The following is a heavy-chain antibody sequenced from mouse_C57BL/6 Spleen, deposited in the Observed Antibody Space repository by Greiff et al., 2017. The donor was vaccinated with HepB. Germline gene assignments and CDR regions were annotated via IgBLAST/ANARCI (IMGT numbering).Heavy chain of an antibody. CDR2: IWWDDDK. D-gene: IGHD2-5*01. CDR1: GFSLSTFGMG. CDR3: ARTPSYYSNYPYAMDY. Sequence: QVTLKVSGPGILQPSQTLSLTCSFSGFSLSTFGMGVGWIRQPSGKGLEWLAHIWWDDDKYYNPALKSRLTISKDTSKNQVFLKIANVDTADTATYYCARTPSYYSNYPYAMDYWGQGTSVTVSS. J-gene: IGHJ4*01. V-gene: IGHV8-8*01.